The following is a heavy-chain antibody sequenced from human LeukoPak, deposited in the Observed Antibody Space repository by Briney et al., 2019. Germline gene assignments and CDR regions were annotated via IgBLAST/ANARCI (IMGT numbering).Heavy chain of an antibody. CDR1: GFTFSSYA. J-gene: IGHJ3*02. V-gene: IGHV3-30-3*01. Sequence: PGGSLRLSCAASGFTFSSYAMHWVRQAPGKGLEWVAVISYDGSNKYYADSVKGRFTISRDSSKNTLYLQMNSLRAEDTAVYYCARECYAPYYYDSSGYYSDAFDIWGQGTMVTVSS. D-gene: IGHD3-22*01. CDR2: ISYDGSNK. CDR3: ARECYAPYYYDSSGYYSDAFDI.